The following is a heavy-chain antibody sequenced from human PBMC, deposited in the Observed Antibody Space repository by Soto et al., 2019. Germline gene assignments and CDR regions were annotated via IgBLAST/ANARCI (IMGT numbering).Heavy chain of an antibody. CDR3: ASTVWSSKPDVDYDYIWGSYRQALNDAFDI. CDR2: IYYSGST. V-gene: IGHV4-39*01. J-gene: IGHJ3*02. D-gene: IGHD3-16*02. CDR1: GGSISSSSYY. Sequence: PSETLSLTCTVSGGSISSSSYYWGWIRQPPGKGLEWIGSIYYSGSTYYNPSLKSRVTISVDTSKNQFSLKLSSVTAADTAVYYCASTVWSSKPDVDYDYIWGSYRQALNDAFDIWGQGTMVTVSS.